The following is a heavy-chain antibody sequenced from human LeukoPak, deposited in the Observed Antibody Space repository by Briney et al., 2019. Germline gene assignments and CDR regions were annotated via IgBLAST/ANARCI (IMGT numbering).Heavy chain of an antibody. CDR1: GFTFSSYS. Sequence: PGGSLRLSCAASGFTFSSYSMNWVRQAPGKGLEWVSYISSSSSTIYYADSVKGRFTISRDNAKNSLYLQMNSLRAEDTAVYYCARDRVLDYYDSSGYYEVDAFDIWGQGTMVTVSS. CDR2: ISSSSSTI. CDR3: ARDRVLDYYDSSGYYEVDAFDI. J-gene: IGHJ3*02. D-gene: IGHD3-22*01. V-gene: IGHV3-48*01.